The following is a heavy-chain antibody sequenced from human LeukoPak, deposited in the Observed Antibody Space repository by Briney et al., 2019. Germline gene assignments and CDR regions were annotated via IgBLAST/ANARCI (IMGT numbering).Heavy chain of an antibody. J-gene: IGHJ5*02. CDR1: GGSIINSGYY. CDR2: IYYSGST. CDR3: ARGRGEGRGISMVRGVRAPSYNWFDP. V-gene: IGHV4-39*07. D-gene: IGHD3-10*01. Sequence: PSETLSLTCTVSGGSIINSGYYWGWIRQPPGKGLEWIGSIYYSGSTYYNPSLKSRVTISVDTSKNQFSLKLSSVTAADTAVYYCARGRGEGRGISMVRGVRAPSYNWFDPWGHGTLVTVSS.